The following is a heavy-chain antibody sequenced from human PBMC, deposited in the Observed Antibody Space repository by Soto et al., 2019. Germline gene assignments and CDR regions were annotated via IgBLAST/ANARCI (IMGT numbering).Heavy chain of an antibody. CDR1: GGSISSYY. D-gene: IGHD3-3*01. Sequence: SETLSLTCTVSGGSISSYYWSWIRQPPGKGLEWIGYIYYSGSTNYNPSLKSRVTISVDTSKNQFSLKLSSVTAADTAVYYCARGSIFARTNWFDPWGQGTLVTVSS. J-gene: IGHJ5*02. V-gene: IGHV4-59*01. CDR3: ARGSIFARTNWFDP. CDR2: IYYSGST.